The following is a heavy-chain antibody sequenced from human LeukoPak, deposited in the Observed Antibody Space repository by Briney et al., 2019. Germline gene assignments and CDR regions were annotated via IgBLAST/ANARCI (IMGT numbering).Heavy chain of an antibody. J-gene: IGHJ4*02. D-gene: IGHD1-14*01. CDR1: GFTFSNLW. CDR2: ISGSGGST. V-gene: IGHV3-23*01. Sequence: GGSLRLSCAASGFTFSNLWMSWVRQAPGKGLEWVSAISGSGGSTYYADSVKGRFTISRDNSKNTLYLEMNSLRADDTAVYYCTRARYNPYYFDYWGQGTLVTVSS. CDR3: TRARYNPYYFDY.